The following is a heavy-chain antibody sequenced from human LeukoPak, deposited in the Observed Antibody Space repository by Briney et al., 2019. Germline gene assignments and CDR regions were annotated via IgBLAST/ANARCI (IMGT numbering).Heavy chain of an antibody. CDR2: IYTSGST. CDR3: ARDPADFWSGYYTGHYYGMDV. V-gene: IGHV4-61*02. D-gene: IGHD3-3*01. CDR1: GGSISSGSYY. J-gene: IGHJ6*02. Sequence: NASQTLSLTCTVSGGSISSGSYYWSWIRQPAGKGLKWIGRIYTSGSTNYNPSLKSRVTISVDTSKNQFSLKLSSVTAADTAVYYCARDPADFWSGYYTGHYYGMDVWGQGTTVTVSS.